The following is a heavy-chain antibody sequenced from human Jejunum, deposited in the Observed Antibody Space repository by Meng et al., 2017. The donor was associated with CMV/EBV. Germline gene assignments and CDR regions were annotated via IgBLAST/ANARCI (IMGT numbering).Heavy chain of an antibody. D-gene: IGHD6-19*01. V-gene: IGHV3-30*02. J-gene: IGHJ4*02. CDR1: GFTFSIYG. Sequence: LVESGGGLFKPGESLKISCVASGFTFSIYGMHWVRQAPGKGLEWVAFIRYDGTVQNYADSVKGRFTISRDNSWNMLSLEMNSLRPEDTAVYYCAKVGFGWYSIDYWGQGTLVTVSS. CDR2: IRYDGTVQ. CDR3: AKVGFGWYSIDY.